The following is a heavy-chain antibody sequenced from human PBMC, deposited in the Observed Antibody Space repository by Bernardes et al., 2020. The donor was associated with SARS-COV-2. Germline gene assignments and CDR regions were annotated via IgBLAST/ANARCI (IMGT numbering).Heavy chain of an antibody. CDR1: GFTVGSDC. Sequence: GGSLRLSCAASGFTVGSDCMSWVRQAPGKGLEWVSIIYRGDNTYYADSVKGRFTFSRDNSKNTLYLQMSSLRPEDTAVYYCARDLYYSDTSGSHAFDLWGQGTMVTVSS. J-gene: IGHJ3*01. CDR2: IYRGDNT. CDR3: ARDLYYSDTSGSHAFDL. V-gene: IGHV3-66*02. D-gene: IGHD3-22*01.